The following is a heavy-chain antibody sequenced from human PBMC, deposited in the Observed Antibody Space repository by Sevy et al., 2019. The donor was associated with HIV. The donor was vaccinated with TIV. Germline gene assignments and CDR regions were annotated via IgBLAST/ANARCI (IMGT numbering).Heavy chain of an antibody. CDR2: ISGSGGST. CDR1: GFTFSSYD. CDR3: AKDQYYDSSGYYPNDAFDI. D-gene: IGHD3-22*01. J-gene: IGHJ3*02. V-gene: IGHV3-23*01. Sequence: GGSLRLSCAASGFTFSSYDMSWVRQAPGKGLEWVSAISGSGGSTYYADSVKGRFTISRDNSKNTLYLQMNSLRAEDTAVYYCAKDQYYDSSGYYPNDAFDIWGQGTMVTVSS.